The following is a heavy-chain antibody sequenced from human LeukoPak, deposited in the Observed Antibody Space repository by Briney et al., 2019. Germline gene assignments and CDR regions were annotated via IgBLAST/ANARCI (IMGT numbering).Heavy chain of an antibody. V-gene: IGHV4-4*07. D-gene: IGHD1-14*01. CDR3: ARAGADGKDY. CDR2: IYTSGST. CDR1: GGSIRSYY. J-gene: IGHJ4*02. Sequence: SETLSLTCTVSGGSIRSYYWNWIRQPAGKRLEWIGRIYTSGSTNYNPTLKSRVTMSVDTSKNQFSLKLSSVTAADTAVYYCARAGADGKDYWGQGTLVTVSS.